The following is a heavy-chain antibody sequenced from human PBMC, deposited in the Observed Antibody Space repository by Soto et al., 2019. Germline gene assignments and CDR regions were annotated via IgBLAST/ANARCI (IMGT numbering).Heavy chain of an antibody. V-gene: IGHV3-23*01. J-gene: IGHJ6*02. CDR3: ANPGAYYGMDV. CDR1: GFTFSDYY. D-gene: IGHD3-10*01. Sequence: GGSLRLSCAASGFTFSDYYMSWIRQAPGKGLEWVSRISGNGGDTNYADSVKGRFTISRDNSKNTLYMQMNSLRAEDTAVYYCANPGAYYGMDVWGQGTTVTVSS. CDR2: ISGNGGDT.